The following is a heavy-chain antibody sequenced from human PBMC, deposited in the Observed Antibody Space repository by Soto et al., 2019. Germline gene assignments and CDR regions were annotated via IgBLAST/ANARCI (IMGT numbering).Heavy chain of an antibody. J-gene: IGHJ3*02. V-gene: IGHV3-15*07. Sequence: GGSLRLSCAASGFTFSNAWMNWVRQAPGKGLEWVGRIKSKTDGGTTDYAAPVKGRFTISRDDSKNTLYLQMNSLKTEDTAVYYCTTVHPTLRYFDPSVPDAFDIWGQGTMVTVSS. D-gene: IGHD3-9*01. CDR3: TTVHPTLRYFDPSVPDAFDI. CDR1: GFTFSNAW. CDR2: IKSKTDGGTT.